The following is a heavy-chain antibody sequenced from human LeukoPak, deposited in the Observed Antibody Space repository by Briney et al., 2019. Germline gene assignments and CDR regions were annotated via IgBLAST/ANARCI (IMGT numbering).Heavy chain of an antibody. V-gene: IGHV1-8*01. Sequence: ASVKVSFKASGYTFTSYDINWVRQATGQGPEWMGWMNPNSGNTGYAQKFQGRVTMTRNTSISTAYMELSSLRSEDTAVYYCARAGPATTPPDYWGQGTLVTVSS. J-gene: IGHJ4*02. CDR2: MNPNSGNT. D-gene: IGHD5-12*01. CDR1: GYTFTSYD. CDR3: ARAGPATTPPDY.